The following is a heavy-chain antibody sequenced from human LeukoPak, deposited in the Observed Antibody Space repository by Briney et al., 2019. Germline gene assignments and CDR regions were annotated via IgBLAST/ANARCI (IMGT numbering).Heavy chain of an antibody. CDR1: GYTFTSYD. Sequence: ASVKVSCKASGYTFTSYDINWVRQATGQGLEWMGWMNPNSGNTGYAQKFQGRVTMTRNTSISTAYMELSGLRSEDTAVYYCARGTSYDFWSGYYPKYYFDYWGQGTLVTVSS. D-gene: IGHD3-3*01. CDR2: MNPNSGNT. V-gene: IGHV1-8*01. J-gene: IGHJ4*02. CDR3: ARGTSYDFWSGYYPKYYFDY.